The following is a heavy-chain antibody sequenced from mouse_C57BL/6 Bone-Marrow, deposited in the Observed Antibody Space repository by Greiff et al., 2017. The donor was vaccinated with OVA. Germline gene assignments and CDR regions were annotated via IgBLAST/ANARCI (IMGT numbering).Heavy chain of an antibody. Sequence: EVQVVESGPVLVKPGPSVKISCKASGFTFTDYYMHWVKQSHGKSLEWIGLVYPYDGGTSYNQKFKGKATWTVDKHSSTAYMELNSLTSEDSAVYYCARSYGDFDVWGTGTTVTVSS. CDR3: ARSYGDFDV. V-gene: IGHV1-36*01. CDR2: VYPYDGGT. CDR1: GFTFTDYY. J-gene: IGHJ1*03.